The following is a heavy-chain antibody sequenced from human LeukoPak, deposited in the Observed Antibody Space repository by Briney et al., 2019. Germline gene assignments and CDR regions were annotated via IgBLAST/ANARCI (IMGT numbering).Heavy chain of an antibody. CDR3: SRDGEFTTVTASYNNNYYMDA. D-gene: IGHD4-17*01. Sequence: GASVKVSCKAAGSTFTSYGIGLVRQAPAQGLEWMGLISAYNGNANYSQKLPGRGTMTTDTSTRTAYMDLQSLRSGAKAVSVCSRDGEFTTVTASYNNNYYMDAWGKGTPVTVSS. CDR1: GSTFTSYG. CDR2: ISAYNGNA. J-gene: IGHJ6*03. V-gene: IGHV1-18*01.